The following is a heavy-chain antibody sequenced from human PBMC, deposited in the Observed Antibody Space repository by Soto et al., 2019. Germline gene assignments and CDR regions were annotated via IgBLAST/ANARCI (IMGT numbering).Heavy chain of an antibody. CDR2: IYYSGST. Sequence: TLSLTCTVSGGSISSGGYYWSWIRQHPGKGLEWIGYIYYSGSTYYNPSLKSRVTISVDTSKNQFSLKLSSVTAADTAVYYCARAGQVGYYYDSSGYASARWFDPWGQGTLVTVSS. CDR3: ARAGQVGYYYDSSGYASARWFDP. V-gene: IGHV4-31*03. CDR1: GGSISSGGYY. D-gene: IGHD3-22*01. J-gene: IGHJ5*02.